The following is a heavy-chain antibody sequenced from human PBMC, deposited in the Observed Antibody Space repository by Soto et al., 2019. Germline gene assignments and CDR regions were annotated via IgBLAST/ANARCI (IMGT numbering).Heavy chain of an antibody. V-gene: IGHV4-59*01. Sequence: SETLSLTCTVSGGSISSYYWSWIRQPPGKGLEWIGYIYYSGSTNYNPSLKSRVTISVDTSKNQFSLKLSSVTAADSAVYYCARTYGSGSKGGFDPWGQGTLVTVSS. D-gene: IGHD3-10*01. J-gene: IGHJ5*02. CDR3: ARTYGSGSKGGFDP. CDR1: GGSISSYY. CDR2: IYYSGST.